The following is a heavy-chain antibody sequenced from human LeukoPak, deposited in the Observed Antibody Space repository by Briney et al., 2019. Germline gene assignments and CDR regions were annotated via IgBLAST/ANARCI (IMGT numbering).Heavy chain of an antibody. Sequence: GGSLRLSCAASGFTFSSYWMSWVRQAPGKWLEWVANIKQDGSEKYYVDSVKGRFTISRDNAKNSLYLQMNSLRAEDTAVYYCARVYDSSGYYYWSAESWFDPWGQGTLVTVSS. D-gene: IGHD3-22*01. V-gene: IGHV3-7*04. J-gene: IGHJ5*02. CDR2: IKQDGSEK. CDR1: GFTFSSYW. CDR3: ARVYDSSGYYYWSAESWFDP.